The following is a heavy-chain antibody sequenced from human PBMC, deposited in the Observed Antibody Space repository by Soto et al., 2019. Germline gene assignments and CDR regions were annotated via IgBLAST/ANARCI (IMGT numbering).Heavy chain of an antibody. CDR3: SRHYICCAGDCCYYGMDV. D-gene: IGHD2-21*02. Sequence: GESLKISCKGSGYSFTKYWISLVRQMPGKGVEWVGRINPNDSYINYSPSSQGHVTISADKSINTAYLQWSILRATDNAIYYYSRHYICCAGDCCYYGMDVWGQGTTVTVSS. CDR2: INPNDSYI. CDR1: GYSFTKYW. V-gene: IGHV5-10-1*01. J-gene: IGHJ6*02.